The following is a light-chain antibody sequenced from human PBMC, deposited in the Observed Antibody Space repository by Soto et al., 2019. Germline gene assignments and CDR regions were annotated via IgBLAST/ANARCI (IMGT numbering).Light chain of an antibody. V-gene: IGKV1-9*01. J-gene: IGKJ5*01. Sequence: DIQVTQSPSFLSASVVGRVTITCXASQGISSYLAWYQQKAGKAPKLLIYTASTLQSGVPSRFSGSGSGTEFTLTISNLQPEDFGTYYCQQLNTYPQITFGQGTRLEIK. CDR3: QQLNTYPQIT. CDR1: QGISSY. CDR2: TAS.